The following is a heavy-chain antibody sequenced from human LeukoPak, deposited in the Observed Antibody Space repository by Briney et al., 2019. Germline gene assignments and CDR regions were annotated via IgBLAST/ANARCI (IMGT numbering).Heavy chain of an antibody. CDR2: IYWDDDE. J-gene: IGHJ4*02. D-gene: IGHD3-22*01. CDR1: GFSLTTSGVS. Sequence: SGPSLVKPTQTLTLTFSFSGFSLTTSGVSVGWIRQPPGKALEWLAVIYWDDDERYSPSLESRLTITKDTSKNQVVLTMTNVDPVDTATYYCAHSGRYFYDTTGHLFDYSFNSWGQGTLVTVSS. V-gene: IGHV2-5*02. CDR3: AHSGRYFYDTTGHLFDYSFNS.